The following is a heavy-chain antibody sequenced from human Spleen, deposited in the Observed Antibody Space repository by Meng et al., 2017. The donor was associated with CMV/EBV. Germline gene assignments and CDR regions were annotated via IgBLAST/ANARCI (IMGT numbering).Heavy chain of an antibody. CDR1: GYTFTGYY. D-gene: IGHD2-15*01. Sequence: QVQLVQSGAEVKKPGASVKVSCKASGYTFTGYYMHWVRQAPGQGLEWMGWINPNSGGTNYAQKFQGRVTMTRDTSISTAYMELSRLRSDDTAVYYCARAEIVVTTDGWFDPWGQGTLVTVSS. J-gene: IGHJ5*02. CDR3: ARAEIVVTTDGWFDP. V-gene: IGHV1-2*02. CDR2: INPNSGGT.